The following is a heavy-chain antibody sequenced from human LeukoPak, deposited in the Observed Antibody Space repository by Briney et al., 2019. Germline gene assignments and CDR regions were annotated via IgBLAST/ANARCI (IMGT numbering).Heavy chain of an antibody. CDR1: GFXFSSYG. CDR2: IWYDGSNK. J-gene: IGHJ4*02. Sequence: GGSLRLSCAASGFXFSSYGMHWVRQAPGKGLEWVAVIWYDGSNKYYADSVKGRFTISRDNSKNTLYLQMNSLRAEDTAVYYCARPTSYDYVWGSYRLDYWGQGSLVTVSS. D-gene: IGHD3-16*02. CDR3: ARPTSYDYVWGSYRLDY. V-gene: IGHV3-33*01.